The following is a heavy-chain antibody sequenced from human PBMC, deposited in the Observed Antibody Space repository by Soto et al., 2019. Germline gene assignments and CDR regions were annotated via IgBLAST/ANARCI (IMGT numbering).Heavy chain of an antibody. CDR2: IYYSGST. CDR3: ARGIAAAGTGWFDP. D-gene: IGHD6-13*01. V-gene: IGHV4-30-4*01. J-gene: IGHJ5*02. CDR1: GGSISSGDYY. Sequence: PSETLSLTCTVSGGSISSGDYYWSWIRQPPGKGLEWIGYIYYSGSTYDNPSLKSRVTISVDTSKNQFSLKLSSVTAADTAVYYCARGIAAAGTGWFDPWGQGTLVTVS.